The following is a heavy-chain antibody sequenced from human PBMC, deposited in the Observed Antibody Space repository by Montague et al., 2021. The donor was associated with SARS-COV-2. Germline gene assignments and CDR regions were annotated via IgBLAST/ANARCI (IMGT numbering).Heavy chain of an antibody. D-gene: IGHD4-23*01. V-gene: IGHV4-59*08. Sequence: SETLSLTCTVSGGSISTYYWSWIRQPPGKGLEWIGYIYYSGSTNYYPSLKSRVTISVDTSKNQFSLKLSSVTAADTAVYYCARLRGDYGGTYDTFDIWGQGTMVTVSS. CDR3: ARLRGDYGGTYDTFDI. CDR2: IYYSGST. J-gene: IGHJ3*02. CDR1: GGSISTYY.